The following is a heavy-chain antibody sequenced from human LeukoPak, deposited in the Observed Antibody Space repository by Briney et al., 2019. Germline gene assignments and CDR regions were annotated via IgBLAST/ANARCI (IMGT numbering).Heavy chain of an antibody. CDR2: IYYSGST. CDR1: GGSISSSSYY. D-gene: IGHD2-15*01. CDR3: ARAVSYCSGGSCYGRINYYYYGMDV. Sequence: SETLSLTCTVSGGSISSSSYYWGWIRQPPGKGLEWIGSIYYSGSTYYNPSLKSRVTISVDTSKNQFSLKLSSVTAADTAVYYCARAVSYCSGGSCYGRINYYYYGMDVWGQGTTVTVSS. J-gene: IGHJ6*02. V-gene: IGHV4-39*01.